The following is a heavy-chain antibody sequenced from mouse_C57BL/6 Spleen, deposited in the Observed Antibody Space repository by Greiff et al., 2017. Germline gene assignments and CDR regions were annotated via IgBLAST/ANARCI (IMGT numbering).Heavy chain of an antibody. CDR3: ARDYYGSSYAMED. D-gene: IGHD1-1*01. V-gene: IGHV1-82*01. J-gene: IGHJ4*01. Sequence: LVESGPELVKPGASVKISCKASGYAFSSSWMNWVKQRPGKGLEWIGRIYPGDGDTNYNGKFKGKATLTADKSSSTAYMQLSRLTSEDSAVYFGARDYYGSSYAMEDWGKGTAVTVAS. CDR2: IYPGDGDT. CDR1: GYAFSSSW.